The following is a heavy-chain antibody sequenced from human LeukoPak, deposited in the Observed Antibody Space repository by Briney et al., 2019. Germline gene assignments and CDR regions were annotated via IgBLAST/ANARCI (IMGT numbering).Heavy chain of an antibody. D-gene: IGHD5-12*01. V-gene: IGHV3-53*01. J-gene: IGHJ4*02. CDR3: ARGRGYRDYDRPLDY. CDR1: GFTVSSNY. CDR2: ITSGGNT. Sequence: GGSLRLSCSASGFTVSSNYMNWVRQAPGKGLEWVSVITSGGNTYYADSVKGRLTTSRDNSKNTLYVQMNSLRAEDTAIYYCARGRGYRDYDRPLDYWGQGTLVTVSS.